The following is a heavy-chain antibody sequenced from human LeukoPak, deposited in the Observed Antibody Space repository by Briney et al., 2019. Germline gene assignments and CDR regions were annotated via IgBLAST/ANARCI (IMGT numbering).Heavy chain of an antibody. CDR2: ISSSSSYI. J-gene: IGHJ4*02. CDR3: AKDRKDRIGYYFDY. V-gene: IGHV3-21*04. CDR1: GLTFSSYS. Sequence: GGSLRLSCAASGLTFSSYSMNWVRQAPGKGLEWVSSISSSSSYIYYADSVKGRFTISRDNSKNSLYLQMNSLRAEDTALYYCAKDRKDRIGYYFDYWGQGTLVTVSS. D-gene: IGHD1-14*01.